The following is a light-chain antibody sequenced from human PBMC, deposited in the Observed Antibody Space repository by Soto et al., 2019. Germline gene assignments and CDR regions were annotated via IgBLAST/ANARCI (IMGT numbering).Light chain of an antibody. CDR1: QSSSSY. CDR3: LERYSTPLFT. J-gene: IGKJ2*01. CDR2: AAS. Sequence: DIQMTQSPSSLSASVGDRVTITCRASQSSSSYLNWYQQKPGKAPKLLIYAASSLQSGVPSRFSGSGSVTDFTLTISSRPSEDVATYCCLERYSTPLFTFGPGTNQQFK. V-gene: IGKV1-39*01.